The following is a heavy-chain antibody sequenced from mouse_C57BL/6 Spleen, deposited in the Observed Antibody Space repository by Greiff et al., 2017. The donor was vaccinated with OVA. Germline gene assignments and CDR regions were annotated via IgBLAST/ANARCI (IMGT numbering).Heavy chain of an antibody. J-gene: IGHJ3*01. CDR3: AREYYYGSSYSLFAY. Sequence: QVQLKESGPELVKPGASVKLSCKASGYTFTSYDINWVKQRPGQGLEWIGWIYPRDGSTKYNEKFKGKATLTVDTSSSTAYMELHSLTSEDSAVYFCAREYYYGSSYSLFAYWGQGTLVTVSA. CDR1: GYTFTSYD. V-gene: IGHV1-85*01. D-gene: IGHD1-1*01. CDR2: IYPRDGST.